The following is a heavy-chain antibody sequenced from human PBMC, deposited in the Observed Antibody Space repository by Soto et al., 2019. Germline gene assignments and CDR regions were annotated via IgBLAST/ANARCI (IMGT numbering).Heavy chain of an antibody. D-gene: IGHD3-22*01. Sequence: EVQLVESGGGLIQPGGSLRLSCAASGFTVSSNYMSWVRQAPGKGLEWVSVIYSGGNTYYADSVKGRFTISRDNSKNTLYLQMNSLRAEDTAVYYCAKDPYYDPGNGAFDIWGQGTMVTVSS. CDR2: IYSGGNT. CDR1: GFTVSSNY. J-gene: IGHJ3*02. CDR3: AKDPYYDPGNGAFDI. V-gene: IGHV3-53*01.